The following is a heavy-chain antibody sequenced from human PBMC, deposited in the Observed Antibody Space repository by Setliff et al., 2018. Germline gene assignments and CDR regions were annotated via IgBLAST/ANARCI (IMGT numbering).Heavy chain of an antibody. Sequence: GSLRLSCAASGFTFSSYWMTWVRQAPGKGLEWVANIKQDGSEKYYLDSVKSRFTISRDNAEKSLWLHMNNLRVDDTAIYYCARSYYWGQGALVTVSS. CDR3: ARSYY. CDR2: IKQDGSEK. CDR1: GFTFSSYW. V-gene: IGHV3-7*01. J-gene: IGHJ4*02. D-gene: IGHD3-10*01.